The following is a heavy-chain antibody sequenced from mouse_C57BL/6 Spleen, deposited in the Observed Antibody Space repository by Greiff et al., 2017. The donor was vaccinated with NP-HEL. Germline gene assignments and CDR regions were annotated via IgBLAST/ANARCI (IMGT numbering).Heavy chain of an antibody. D-gene: IGHD2-4*01. CDR3: AIYYDYDGPTWFAY. CDR1: GYTFTNYW. J-gene: IGHJ3*01. CDR2: IYPGGGYT. V-gene: IGHV1-63*01. Sequence: QVQLQQSGAELVRPGTSVKMSCKASGYTFTNYWIGWAKQRPGHGLEWIGDIYPGGGYTNYNEKFKGKATLTADKSSSTAYMQFSSLTSEDSAIYYCAIYYDYDGPTWFAYWGQGTLVTVSA.